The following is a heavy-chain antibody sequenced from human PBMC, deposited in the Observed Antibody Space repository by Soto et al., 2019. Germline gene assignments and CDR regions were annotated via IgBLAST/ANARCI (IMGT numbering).Heavy chain of an antibody. Sequence: RASVKVSCKASGGTFSSYAISWVRQAPGQGLEWMGGIIPIFGTANYAQKFQGRVTITADESTSTAYMELNSLKTEDTAVYYCARGRSYYYDSSGYYYEDAFDIWGQGTMVTVSS. D-gene: IGHD3-22*01. CDR1: GGTFSSYA. CDR2: IIPIFGTA. V-gene: IGHV1-69*13. CDR3: ARGRSYYYDSSGYYYEDAFDI. J-gene: IGHJ3*02.